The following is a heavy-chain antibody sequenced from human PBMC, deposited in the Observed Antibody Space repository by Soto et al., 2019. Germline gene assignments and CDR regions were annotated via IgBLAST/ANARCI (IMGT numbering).Heavy chain of an antibody. Sequence: QVQLVQSGAEVKKPGASVKVSCKASGYTFTSYDINWMRQASGQGLEWMGWMNPNNGNTVYAEKFQGRVTMTRDTSMTTAYMDLSSLTSEDTATYYCVRVRSDSSWRQSGWFDPWGPGTLVNVSS. CDR1: GYTFTSYD. CDR2: MNPNNGNT. D-gene: IGHD6-13*01. CDR3: VRVRSDSSWRQSGWFDP. J-gene: IGHJ5*02. V-gene: IGHV1-8*01.